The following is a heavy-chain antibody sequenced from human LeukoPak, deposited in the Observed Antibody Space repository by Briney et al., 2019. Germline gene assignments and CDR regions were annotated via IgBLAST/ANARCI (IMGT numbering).Heavy chain of an antibody. D-gene: IGHD2-2*01. CDR1: GYTFTGYY. V-gene: IGHV1-2*02. CDR2: INPNSGGT. Sequence: GASVKVSCKASGYTFTGYYMHWVRQAPGQGLEWMGWINPNSGGTNYAQKFQGRVTMTRDTSISTAYMELSRLRSDDTAVYYCARDKEGYCSSTSCYFYWFDPWGQGTLVTVSS. CDR3: ARDKEGYCSSTSCYFYWFDP. J-gene: IGHJ5*02.